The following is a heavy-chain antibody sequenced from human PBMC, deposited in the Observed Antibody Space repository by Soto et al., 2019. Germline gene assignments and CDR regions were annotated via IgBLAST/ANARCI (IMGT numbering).Heavy chain of an antibody. J-gene: IGHJ6*02. CDR2: IKQDGSEK. CDR1: GFTFSNYW. D-gene: IGHD3-10*01. Sequence: PGGSLRLSCAASGFTFSNYWMSWVRQAPGKGLEWVANIKQDGSEKYYVDSVKGRFTISRDNAKNSLYLQMNSLRAEDTAVYYCARLAGEQRQRGLWGYYYYYYGMDVWGQGTTVTVSS. V-gene: IGHV3-7*05. CDR3: ARLAGEQRQRGLWGYYYYYYGMDV.